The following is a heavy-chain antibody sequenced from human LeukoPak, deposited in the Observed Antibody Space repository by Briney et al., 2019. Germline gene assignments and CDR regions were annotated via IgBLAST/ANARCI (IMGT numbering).Heavy chain of an antibody. CDR1: RGSIRTADYY. CDR3: ARTSSWYAGAWFDS. V-gene: IGHV4-39*01. CDR2: TYFSGTP. Sequence: SETLSLTCTVSRGSIRTADYYWAWVRQPPGEGLEWLGSTYFSGTPYFNPSLKSRVAVSIDTSKNQFSLKVTSVNASDTAVYFCARTSSWYAGAWFDSWGQGTLVTVSS. D-gene: IGHD6-13*01. J-gene: IGHJ5*01.